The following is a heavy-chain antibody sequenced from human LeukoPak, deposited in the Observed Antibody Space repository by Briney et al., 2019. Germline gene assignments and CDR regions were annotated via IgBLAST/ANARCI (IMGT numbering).Heavy chain of an antibody. J-gene: IGHJ4*02. D-gene: IGHD3-3*01. V-gene: IGHV1-2*02. Sequence: NPGASVKVSCKASGYTFTGNYIHWVRQAPGQGLEWMGWINPSSGASVYAQKFQGRVTMTWSTSITTAYMELSSLRSDDTAMFYCAAWGDKADFLSGPFDYWGQGTLVTVSS. CDR2: INPSSGAS. CDR3: AAWGDKADFLSGPFDY. CDR1: GYTFTGNY.